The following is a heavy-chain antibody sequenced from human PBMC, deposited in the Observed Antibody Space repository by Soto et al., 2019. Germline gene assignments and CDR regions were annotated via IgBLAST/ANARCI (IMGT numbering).Heavy chain of an antibody. CDR1: GFTFSSYE. CDR3: ARDLRGYSSSSLGNAFDI. D-gene: IGHD6-6*01. Sequence: GSLRLSCAASGFTFSSYEMNWVRQAPGKGLEWVSYISSSGSTIYYADSVKGRFTISRDNAKNSLYLQMNSLRAEDTAVYYCARDLRGYSSSSLGNAFDIWGQGTMVTVSS. J-gene: IGHJ3*02. CDR2: ISSSGSTI. V-gene: IGHV3-48*03.